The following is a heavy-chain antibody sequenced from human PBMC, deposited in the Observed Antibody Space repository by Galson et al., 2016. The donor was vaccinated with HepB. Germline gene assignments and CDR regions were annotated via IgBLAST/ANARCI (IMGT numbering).Heavy chain of an antibody. D-gene: IGHD7-27*01. Sequence: LRLSCAASGFTFNIYGMHWVRQAPGKGLEWIGEIHHGGGTNYNPSVRSRVTISLDTPANQFSLTLTSMTAADTAIYYCARGPLGILDYWGQGIQVTVSS. CDR1: GFTFNIYG. CDR2: IHHGGGT. CDR3: ARGPLGILDY. J-gene: IGHJ4*02. V-gene: IGHV4-34*01.